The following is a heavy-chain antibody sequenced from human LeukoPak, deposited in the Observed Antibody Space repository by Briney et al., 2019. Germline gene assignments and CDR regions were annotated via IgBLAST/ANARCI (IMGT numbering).Heavy chain of an antibody. J-gene: IGHJ4*02. CDR2: ISGSGGST. CDR1: GFTFSSYA. D-gene: IGHD6-19*01. CDR3: AKDRAGSAVAGGFDY. V-gene: IGHV3-23*01. Sequence: GGSLRLSCAASGFTFSSYAMSWVRQAPGKGLEWVSAISGSGGSTYYADSVKGRFTISRDNSKNTLHPQMNSLRAEDTAVYYCAKDRAGSAVAGGFDYWGQGTLVTVSS.